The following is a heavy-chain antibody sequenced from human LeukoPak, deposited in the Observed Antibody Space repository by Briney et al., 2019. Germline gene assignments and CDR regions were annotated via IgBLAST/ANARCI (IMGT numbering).Heavy chain of an antibody. CDR2: ISGSGTI. CDR1: GGSINSY. Sequence: LETLSLTCTVSGGSINSYWSWIRQPAGKGLEWIGRISGSGTITYNPALQSRLSISIDTSKNQFSLKLMSVTAADTAVYYCARDSGTTGEVKFDPWGQGTLVTVSS. CDR3: ARDSGTTGEVKFDP. J-gene: IGHJ5*02. D-gene: IGHD3-10*01. V-gene: IGHV4-4*07.